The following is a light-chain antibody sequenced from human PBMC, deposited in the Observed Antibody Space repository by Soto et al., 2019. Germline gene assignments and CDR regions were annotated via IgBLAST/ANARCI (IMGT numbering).Light chain of an antibody. CDR1: QSISSW. CDR3: QQYNSFSWT. V-gene: IGKV1-5*01. Sequence: DIQMTQSPSTLSASVEHRVTITCRASQSISSWLAWYQQKPGKAPKLLIYDASSLKSGVPSRFSGSGSGTEFTLTISSLQPDDFATYYCQQYNSFSWTFGQGTKV. CDR2: DAS. J-gene: IGKJ1*01.